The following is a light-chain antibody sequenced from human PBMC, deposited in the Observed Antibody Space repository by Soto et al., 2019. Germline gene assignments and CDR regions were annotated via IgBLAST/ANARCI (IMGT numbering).Light chain of an antibody. CDR3: QQANNFPWT. Sequence: DIQMAQSPSSVSAPVGDRVTITCRASQDIGSWLAWYQQKPGKAPKLLIYAASNLQGGVPSRFSGSGAGTEFTLTISSLQPEEFATYYCQQANNFPWTFGQGTKVDIK. J-gene: IGKJ1*01. CDR2: AAS. V-gene: IGKV1-12*01. CDR1: QDIGSW.